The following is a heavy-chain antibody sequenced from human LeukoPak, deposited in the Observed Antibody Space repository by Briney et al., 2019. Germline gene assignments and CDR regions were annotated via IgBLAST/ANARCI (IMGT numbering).Heavy chain of an antibody. V-gene: IGHV3-23*01. CDR2: LRGSGRST. CDR3: AKEPIRFGDPPGY. D-gene: IGHD3-10*01. CDR1: AFTFSSSP. Sequence: PGFSPRLSSAASAFTFSSSPMGWLRHAPGTGLGWVSPLRGSGRSTYSPDSAKGRFTISRDNSKNTLYLQMNSLRAEDTAVYYCAKEPIRFGDPPGYWGRGALVTVSS. J-gene: IGHJ4*02.